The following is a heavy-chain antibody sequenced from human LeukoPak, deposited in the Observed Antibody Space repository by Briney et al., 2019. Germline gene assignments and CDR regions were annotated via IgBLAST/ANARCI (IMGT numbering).Heavy chain of an antibody. D-gene: IGHD6-13*01. CDR1: GFTFSRYW. V-gene: IGHV3-7*01. CDR2: IKQDGSEK. Sequence: GGSLRLSCAASGFTFSRYWMSWVRQAPGKGLEWVANIKQDGSEKYYVDSVKGRFTISRDNAKNSLYLQMNSLRAEDTAVYYCAREGAAADVDYWGQGTLVTVSS. J-gene: IGHJ4*02. CDR3: AREGAAADVDY.